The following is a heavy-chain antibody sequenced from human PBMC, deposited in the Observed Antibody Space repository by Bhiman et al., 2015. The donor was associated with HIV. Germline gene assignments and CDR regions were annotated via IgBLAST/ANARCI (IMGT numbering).Heavy chain of an antibody. CDR2: INQDGSEK. CDR1: GFPFASFW. V-gene: IGHV3-7*01. D-gene: IGHD6-19*01. CDR3: AREAVAGSVYFNY. J-gene: IGHJ4*02. Sequence: EVQLVESGGTLVQPGDSLRLSCEASGFPFASFWMTWVRQAPGKGLEWVANINQDGSEKYYVDSVEGRFTISRDNARNSLYLQMNTLRTEDTGLCYCAREAVAGSVYFNYWGQGTLVTVSS.